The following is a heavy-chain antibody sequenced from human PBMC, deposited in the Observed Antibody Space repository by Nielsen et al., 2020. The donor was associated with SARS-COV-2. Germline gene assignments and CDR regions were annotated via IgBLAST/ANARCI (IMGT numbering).Heavy chain of an antibody. CDR1: GFTFSTYG. J-gene: IGHJ4*02. CDR2: ISYDGSHK. Sequence: GGSLRLSCAASGFTFSTYGMHWVRQAPGKGLEWVAAISYDGSHKYYVDSVKGRFTISRDNSKNTLYLQMSSLREEDTAVYYCAKDWTAIVVVPSGGVDYWGQGTLVTVSS. D-gene: IGHD2-15*01. CDR3: AKDWTAIVVVPSGGVDY. V-gene: IGHV3-30*18.